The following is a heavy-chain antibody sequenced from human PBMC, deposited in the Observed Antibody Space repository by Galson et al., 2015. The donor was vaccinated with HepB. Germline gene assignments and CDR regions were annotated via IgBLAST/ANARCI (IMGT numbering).Heavy chain of an antibody. Sequence: SVKVSCKASGYTFIHYAMHWVRQAPGQGLEWMGRFNAGNGDTRYSQKFQGRVTITRDTSANSAYMELSSLRSEDTAVYYCARSSGSYWDSNAFDIWGQGTMVTVSS. CDR3: ARSSGSYWDSNAFDI. J-gene: IGHJ3*02. D-gene: IGHD1-26*01. V-gene: IGHV1-3*01. CDR1: GYTFIHYA. CDR2: FNAGNGDT.